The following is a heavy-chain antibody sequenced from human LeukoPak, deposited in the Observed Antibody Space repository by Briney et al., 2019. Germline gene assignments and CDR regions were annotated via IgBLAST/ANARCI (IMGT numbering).Heavy chain of an antibody. J-gene: IGHJ6*02. Sequence: GGSLRLSCAASGFTFSDYYMSWIRQAPGKGLEWVSHISSSRSYTNYADSVNGRFTISRDNAKNSLYLQMNSLRAEDTAVYYCARDCSSTSCYVFWEPGYGMDVWGQGTTVTVSS. CDR2: ISSSRSYT. CDR3: ARDCSSTSCYVFWEPGYGMDV. D-gene: IGHD2-2*01. V-gene: IGHV3-11*06. CDR1: GFTFSDYY.